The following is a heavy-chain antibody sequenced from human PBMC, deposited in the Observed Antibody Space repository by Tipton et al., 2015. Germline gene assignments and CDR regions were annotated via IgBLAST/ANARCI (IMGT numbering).Heavy chain of an antibody. Sequence: QLVQSGAEVKKPGASVKVSCKTAGYTFTSYGVSWLRQAPGQGLEWMGWISPYNANTKYAQKFLGRVTMTRDTSVRTAYMELSSLRSEDTAVYYCARVVVTASYYFDYWGQGTLVTVSS. CDR2: ISPYNANT. CDR3: ARVVVTASYYFDY. D-gene: IGHD2-21*02. J-gene: IGHJ4*02. V-gene: IGHV1-18*01. CDR1: GYTFTSYG.